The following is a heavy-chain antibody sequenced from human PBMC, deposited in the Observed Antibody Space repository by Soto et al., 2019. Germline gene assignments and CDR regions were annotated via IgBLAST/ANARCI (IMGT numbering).Heavy chain of an antibody. CDR3: ARDLAVVATIGLVFYYYGMDV. V-gene: IGHV1-46*01. Sequence: GASVKVSCKASGYTFTSYYMHWVRQAPGQGLEWMGIINPSGGSTSYAQKFQGRVTMTRDTSTSTVYMELSSLRSEDTAVYYCARDLAVVATIGLVFYYYGMDVWGQGTTGTVSS. D-gene: IGHD5-12*01. J-gene: IGHJ6*01. CDR2: INPSGGST. CDR1: GYTFTSYY.